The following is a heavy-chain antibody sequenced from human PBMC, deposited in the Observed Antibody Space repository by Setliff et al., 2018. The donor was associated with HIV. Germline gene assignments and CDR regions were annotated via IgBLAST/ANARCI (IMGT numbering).Heavy chain of an antibody. CDR3: AREGRGGQLWSFGYYGMDV. CDR2: INPNTGDT. V-gene: IGHV1-2*04. J-gene: IGHJ6*02. CDR1: GYTFTAYN. D-gene: IGHD5-18*01. Sequence: ASVKVSCKASGYTFTAYNIQWVRQAPGQGLEWVGWINPNTGDTSYAENLQGWVTLTRDTSISTAYLEVRSDDTAVYYCAREGRGGQLWSFGYYGMDVWGQGTTVTVSS.